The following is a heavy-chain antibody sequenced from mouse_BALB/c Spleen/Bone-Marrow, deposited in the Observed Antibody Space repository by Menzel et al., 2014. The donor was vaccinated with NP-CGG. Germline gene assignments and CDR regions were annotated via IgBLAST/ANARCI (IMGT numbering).Heavy chain of an antibody. CDR1: GFNIKDTY. D-gene: IGHD1-1*02. V-gene: IGHV14-3*02. Sequence: EVKLMESGAELVKPGASVKLSCTASGFNIKDTYXHWVXQRPXXGLEWIGXIDPANGNTKYDPKFQGEATITADTSSNTAYLQLSSLTSEDTAVYYCARYYDYAMDYWGQGTSVTVSS. CDR3: ARYYDYAMDY. CDR2: IDPANGNT. J-gene: IGHJ4*01.